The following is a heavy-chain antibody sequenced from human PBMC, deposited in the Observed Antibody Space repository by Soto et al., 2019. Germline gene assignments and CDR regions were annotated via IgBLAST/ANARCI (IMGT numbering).Heavy chain of an antibody. CDR2: ISAYNGNT. CDR3: ARDRNPSDVCSGKASPHPTLRSAGTWFDH. CDR1: GYTFTSYG. V-gene: IGHV1-18*01. Sequence: QVQLVQSGAELKKPGASVKVSCKASGYTFTSYGISWVRQAPGQGLEWMGWISAYNGNTNYAQKLQGRVTMTTDTTTSDAYMELGSVRSDDTAVYYCARDRNPSDVCSGKASPHPTLRSAGTWFDHWGGGSL. D-gene: IGHD3-3*01. J-gene: IGHJ5*02.